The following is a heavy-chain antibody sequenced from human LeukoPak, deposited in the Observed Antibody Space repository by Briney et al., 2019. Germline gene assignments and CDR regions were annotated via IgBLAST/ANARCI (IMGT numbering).Heavy chain of an antibody. CDR3: ARVRRYSSSSFDY. CDR2: IYYSGST. CDR1: GGSMSSYY. D-gene: IGHD6-6*01. J-gene: IGHJ4*02. Sequence: SETLSLTCTVSGGSMSSYYWSWIRQPPGKGPEWIAYIYYSGSTNYNPSLKSRVTISVDTSKNQFSLKLSSVTAADTAVYFCARVRRYSSSSFDYWAREPWSPSPQ. V-gene: IGHV4-59*01.